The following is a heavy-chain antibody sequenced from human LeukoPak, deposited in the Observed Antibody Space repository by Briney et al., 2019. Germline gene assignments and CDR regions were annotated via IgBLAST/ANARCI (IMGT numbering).Heavy chain of an antibody. Sequence: SVTVSCKASGGTFSSYAISWVRQAPGQGLEWMGGIIPIFGTANYAQKFQGRVTITADESTSTAYMELSSLRSEDTAVYYCARDNGRQLWSGYYYYYGMDVWGQGTTVTVSS. J-gene: IGHJ6*02. CDR1: GGTFSSYA. CDR3: ARDNGRQLWSGYYYYYGMDV. CDR2: IIPIFGTA. V-gene: IGHV1-69*13. D-gene: IGHD5-18*01.